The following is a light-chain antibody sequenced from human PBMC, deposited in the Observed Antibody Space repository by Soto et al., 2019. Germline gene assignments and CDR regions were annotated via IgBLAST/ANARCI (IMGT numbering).Light chain of an antibody. V-gene: IGLV2-14*01. Sequence: QSALTQPASVSGSPGQSITISCTATISDVYDYKYVSWYQQHPGKAPKLSIYEVTHRPSGVSSGFSDSKSDNTASLTISGLQAEDEADYYCSSFTPYSLGVFGGGTKVTVL. CDR2: EVT. CDR1: ISDVYDYKY. J-gene: IGLJ3*02. CDR3: SSFTPYSLGV.